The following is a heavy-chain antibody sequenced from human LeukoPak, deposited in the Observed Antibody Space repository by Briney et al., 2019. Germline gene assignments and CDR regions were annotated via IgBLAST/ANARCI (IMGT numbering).Heavy chain of an antibody. D-gene: IGHD3-9*01. CDR2: VGGNGGYT. Sequence: PGGSLRLSCAASGFPFSSYAMSWGRQAPGKGLEWVSVVGGNGGYTYYAVSVKGRFTISRDNAKNTLYLQMTSLRAADTAVYYCAKRMGGLRYGFHALTTGGYFDFWGQGTLVTVSS. J-gene: IGHJ4*02. CDR3: AKRMGGLRYGFHALTTGGYFDF. V-gene: IGHV3-23*01. CDR1: GFPFSSYA.